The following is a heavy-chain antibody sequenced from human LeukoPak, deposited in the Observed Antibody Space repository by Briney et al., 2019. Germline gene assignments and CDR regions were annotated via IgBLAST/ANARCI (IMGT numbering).Heavy chain of an antibody. D-gene: IGHD2-15*01. CDR3: ARSSVAPFDY. CDR1: GGSISSGTYY. CDR2: IYTSGNT. Sequence: SETLSLTCTVSGGSISSGTYYWSWIRQPAGKGLEWIGRIYTSGNTNYNPSLKSRVTISVDTSKNQFPLKLSSVAAADTAVYYCARSSVAPFDYWGQGTLVTVSS. V-gene: IGHV4-61*02. J-gene: IGHJ4*02.